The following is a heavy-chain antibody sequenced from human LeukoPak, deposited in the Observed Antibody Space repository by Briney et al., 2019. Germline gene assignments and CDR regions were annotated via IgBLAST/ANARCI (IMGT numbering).Heavy chain of an antibody. V-gene: IGHV1-69*04. Sequence: SVKVSCKASGGTFSSYAISWVRQAPGQGLEWMGMIIPILGIANYAQKFQGRVTITADKSTSTAYMELSSLRSEDTAVYYCARVEVYYGSGSQFDYWGQGTLVTVSS. J-gene: IGHJ4*02. CDR1: GGTFSSYA. D-gene: IGHD3-10*01. CDR2: IIPILGIA. CDR3: ARVEVYYGSGSQFDY.